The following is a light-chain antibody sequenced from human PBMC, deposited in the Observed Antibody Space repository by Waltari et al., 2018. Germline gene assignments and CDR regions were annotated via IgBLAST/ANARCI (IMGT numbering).Light chain of an antibody. Sequence: DIEMTQSPSSLSASVGDRVTITCRASQGISNFLAWYQQKPGKVPKLLIYAAPTLQSGVPSRFSGSGSGTDFTLTISSLQPEDVATYYCQKYNSAPRTFGQGTKVEIK. CDR3: QKYNSAPRT. V-gene: IGKV1-27*01. CDR1: QGISNF. CDR2: AAP. J-gene: IGKJ1*01.